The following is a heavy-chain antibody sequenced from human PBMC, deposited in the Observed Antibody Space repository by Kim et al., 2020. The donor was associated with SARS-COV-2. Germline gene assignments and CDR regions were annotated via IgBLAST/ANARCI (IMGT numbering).Heavy chain of an antibody. J-gene: IGHJ4*02. V-gene: IGHV3-48*03. D-gene: IGHD4-4*01. Sequence: YYAGSVRGRVTTSGDNDKTSLFLQINSLSAENTAVYYCARGPNYSPFDYWGQGTLVTVSS. CDR3: ARGPNYSPFDY.